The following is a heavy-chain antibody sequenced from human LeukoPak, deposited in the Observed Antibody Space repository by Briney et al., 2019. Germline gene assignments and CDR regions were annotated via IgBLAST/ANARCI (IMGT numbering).Heavy chain of an antibody. CDR2: ISSSSYI. CDR1: GFTFSSYS. Sequence: GGSLRLSCAASGFTFSSYSMNWVRQAPGKGLEWVSSISSSSYIYYADSVKGRFTISRDNAKNSLYLQMNSLRAEDTAVYYCARRTVTTDDAFDIWGQGTMVTVSS. D-gene: IGHD4-11*01. CDR3: ARRTVTTDDAFDI. J-gene: IGHJ3*02. V-gene: IGHV3-21*01.